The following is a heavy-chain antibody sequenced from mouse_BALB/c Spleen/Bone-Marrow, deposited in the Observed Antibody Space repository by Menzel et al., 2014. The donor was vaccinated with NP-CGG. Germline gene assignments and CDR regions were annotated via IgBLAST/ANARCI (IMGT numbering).Heavy chain of an antibody. CDR2: INPNNGGT. J-gene: IGHJ3*01. CDR3: TRSGPGFAY. V-gene: IGHV1S81*02. Sequence: QVQLQQSGAELVKPGASVKLSCKASGYTFTNYFMYWVKQRPGQGLGWIGEINPNNGGTNFNENFKSRATLTLDKSSSTAYMQLSSLTSEDSAVYYCTRSGPGFAYWGHGTLVTVSA. CDR1: GYTFTNYF.